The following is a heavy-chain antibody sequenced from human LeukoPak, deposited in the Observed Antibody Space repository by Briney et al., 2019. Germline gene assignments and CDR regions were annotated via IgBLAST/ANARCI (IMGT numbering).Heavy chain of an antibody. Sequence: ASVKVSCKASGYTFTGYYMHWVRQAPGQGLEWMGWINPNSGGTNYAQKFQGRVTMTRDTSISTAYMELSRLRSDDTAVYYCANEYYYDSSGGYYYYYYGMDVWGQGTMVTVSS. V-gene: IGHV1-2*02. D-gene: IGHD3-22*01. J-gene: IGHJ6*02. CDR1: GYTFTGYY. CDR2: INPNSGGT. CDR3: ANEYYYDSSGGYYYYYYGMDV.